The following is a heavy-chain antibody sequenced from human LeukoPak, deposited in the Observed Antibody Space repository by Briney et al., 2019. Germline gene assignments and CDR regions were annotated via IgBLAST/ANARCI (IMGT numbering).Heavy chain of an antibody. Sequence: GASVKVSCKASGGTFSSYAINWVRQAPGQGLEWMGGIIPIFGTANYAQKFQGRVTITADESTSTAYMELSSLRSEDTAVYYCARGVPATADPVYYYYYYMDVWGKGTTVTVSS. J-gene: IGHJ6*03. D-gene: IGHD2-2*01. V-gene: IGHV1-69*01. CDR3: ARGVPATADPVYYYYYYMDV. CDR1: GGTFSSYA. CDR2: IIPIFGTA.